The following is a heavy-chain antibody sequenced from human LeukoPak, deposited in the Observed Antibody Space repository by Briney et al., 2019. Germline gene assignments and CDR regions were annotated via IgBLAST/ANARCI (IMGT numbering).Heavy chain of an antibody. J-gene: IGHJ5*02. CDR1: GGTFSSYA. V-gene: IGHV1-69*05. CDR3: ASSGMVRGVIIFTLSS. Sequence: SVKVSCKASGGTFSSYAISWVRQAPGQGLEWMGGIIPIFGTANYAQKFQGRVTITTDESTSTAYMELSSLRSEDTTVYYCASSGMVRGVIIFTLSSWGQGTLVTVSS. D-gene: IGHD3-10*01. CDR2: IIPIFGTA.